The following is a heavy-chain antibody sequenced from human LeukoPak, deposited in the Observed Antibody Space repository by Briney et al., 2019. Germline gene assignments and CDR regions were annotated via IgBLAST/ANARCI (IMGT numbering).Heavy chain of an antibody. V-gene: IGHV3-21*01. Sequence: PGGSLRLSCAASGFTFSSYSMNWVRQAPGKGLEWVSSISSSSSYIYYADSVKGRFTISRDNAKNSLYLQMNSLRAEDTAVYYCARDRSSGWYGMDVWGQGTTVTVSS. CDR3: ARDRSSGWYGMDV. D-gene: IGHD6-19*01. J-gene: IGHJ6*02. CDR1: GFTFSSYS. CDR2: ISSSSSYI.